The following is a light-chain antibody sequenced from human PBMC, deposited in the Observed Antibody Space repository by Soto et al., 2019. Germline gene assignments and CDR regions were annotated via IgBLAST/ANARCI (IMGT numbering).Light chain of an antibody. Sequence: DIVLTQTPLSSPVTLGQPASISCRSSQSLVYSDGNTYLSWFQQRPGQPPRLLIYQVSNRFSGVPDRFSGSGAGTDFTLKISRVEAEDVGVYYCVQFSHFPRTFGQGTKVEIK. CDR2: QVS. V-gene: IGKV2-24*01. CDR1: QSLVYSDGNTY. CDR3: VQFSHFPRT. J-gene: IGKJ1*01.